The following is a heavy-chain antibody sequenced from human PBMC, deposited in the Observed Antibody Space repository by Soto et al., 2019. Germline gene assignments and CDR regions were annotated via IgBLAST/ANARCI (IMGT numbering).Heavy chain of an antibody. J-gene: IGHJ6*01. V-gene: IGHV3-73*01. D-gene: IGHD2-21*02. CDR3: METLTPIGE. CDR2: IGTEARSYAT. Sequence: EVPLVESGGGLVQPGGSLKLSCTASGFTFSGSAIHWVRQAPGKGLEWVAYIGTEARSYATEYAASVRGRFTISRDESKDTGYLPMTRLKTADAAVYYCMETLTPIGEWGEGNRVSVSP. CDR1: GFTFSGSA.